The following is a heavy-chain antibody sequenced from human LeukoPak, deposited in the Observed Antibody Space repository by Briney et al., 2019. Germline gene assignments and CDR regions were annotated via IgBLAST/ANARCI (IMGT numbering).Heavy chain of an antibody. CDR1: GYSFTSYW. V-gene: IGHV5-51*01. J-gene: IGHJ4*02. CDR2: IYPGDSDT. D-gene: IGHD3-3*01. CDR3: ARPAYYDFWSGYYAVY. Sequence: GESLKISCKGSGYSFTSYWIGWVRQMPGKGLEWMGIIYPGDSDTRYSPSFQGQVTISADKSISTAYLQWSSLKASDTAMYYCARPAYYDFWSGYYAVYWGQGTPVTVSS.